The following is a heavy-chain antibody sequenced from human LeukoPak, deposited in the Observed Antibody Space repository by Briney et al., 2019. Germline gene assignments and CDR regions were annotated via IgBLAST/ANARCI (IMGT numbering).Heavy chain of an antibody. V-gene: IGHV4-38-2*02. CDR3: ARDQYDDVAFDP. J-gene: IGHJ5*02. CDR1: GYSISSGYY. CDR2: VHHSGSA. Sequence: PSETLSLTCNVSGYSISSGYYWGWIRPPPGKGLEWIGSVHHSGSAYYNPSLKSRVTISLDTSKNRFSLKLSSVTAADTALYYCARDQYDDVAFDPWGQGTLVTVSS. D-gene: IGHD1-1*01.